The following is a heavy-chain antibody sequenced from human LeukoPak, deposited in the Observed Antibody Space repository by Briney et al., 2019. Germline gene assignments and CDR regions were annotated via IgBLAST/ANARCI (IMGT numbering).Heavy chain of an antibody. CDR3: ARGSTGAWDD. J-gene: IGHJ4*02. CDR2: IYYSGST. V-gene: IGHV4-39*07. D-gene: IGHD7-27*01. CDR1: GGSISSSSYY. Sequence: SETLSLTCTVSGGSISSSSYYWGWIRQPPGKGLEWIGSIYYSGSTYYNPSLKSRVTISVDTSKNQFSLKLSSVTAADTAVYYCARGSTGAWDDWGQGTLVTVSS.